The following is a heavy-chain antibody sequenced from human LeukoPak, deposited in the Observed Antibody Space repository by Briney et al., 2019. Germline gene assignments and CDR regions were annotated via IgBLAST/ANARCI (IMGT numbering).Heavy chain of an antibody. Sequence: SETLSLTCTVSDGSISGYYWSWIRQSPGKGLEWIGYIYYSGSTNYNPSLKSRVTISLDTSKNQFSLKLSSVTAADTAVYYCAKAGNWGGYYYYLDVWGKGATVTVSS. CDR3: AKAGNWGGYYYYLDV. CDR2: IYYSGST. D-gene: IGHD7-27*01. J-gene: IGHJ6*03. V-gene: IGHV4-59*01. CDR1: DGSISGYY.